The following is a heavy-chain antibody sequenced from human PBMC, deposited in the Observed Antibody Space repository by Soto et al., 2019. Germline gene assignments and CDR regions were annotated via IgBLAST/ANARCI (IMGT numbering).Heavy chain of an antibody. CDR3: VRGVDSSFDY. Sequence: PSQTLSVTCGFSGSSVASDRATWNCVRQSPSRGLEWLGRTYYRSKWKNDYALSVNSRITINPDTSKNQLSLQLSSVTPDDTPIYYCVRGVDSSFDYWGQGTMVTVSS. CDR2: TYYRSKWKN. D-gene: IGHD6-13*01. CDR1: GSSVASDRAT. V-gene: IGHV6-1*01. J-gene: IGHJ4*02.